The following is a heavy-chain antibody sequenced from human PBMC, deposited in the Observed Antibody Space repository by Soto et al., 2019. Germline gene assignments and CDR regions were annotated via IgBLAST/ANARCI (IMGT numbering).Heavy chain of an antibody. Sequence: GGSLRLSCAASGFTVSSNYMSWVRQAPGKGLEWVSVIYSGGSTYYADSVKGRFTISRDNSKNTLYLQMNSLRAEDTAVYYCASQIWSGDPNLDYWGQGTLVTVSS. V-gene: IGHV3-53*01. CDR2: IYSGGST. D-gene: IGHD3-10*01. J-gene: IGHJ4*02. CDR3: ASQIWSGDPNLDY. CDR1: GFTVSSNY.